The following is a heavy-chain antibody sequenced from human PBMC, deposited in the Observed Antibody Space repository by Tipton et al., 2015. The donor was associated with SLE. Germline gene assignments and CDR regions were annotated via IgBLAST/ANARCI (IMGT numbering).Heavy chain of an antibody. J-gene: IGHJ3*02. CDR1: GFTFSSYG. D-gene: IGHD1-1*01. V-gene: IGHV3-23*01. CDR2: MSYSGHTT. Sequence: SLRLSCAASGFTFSSYGMSWARQAPGKGLEWVSAMSYSGHTTYYADSVKGRFTISRDNSKNTLYLQMNSLRAEDTAVYYCASQLTILDAFDIWGQGTMVTVSS. CDR3: ASQLTILDAFDI.